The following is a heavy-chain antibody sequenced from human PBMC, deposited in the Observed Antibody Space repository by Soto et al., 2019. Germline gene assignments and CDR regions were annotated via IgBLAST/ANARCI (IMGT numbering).Heavy chain of an antibody. V-gene: IGHV4-59*01. J-gene: IGHJ4*02. CDR3: VREAYTGYGHALDH. CDR2: NYHSGTT. CDR1: GVTISTYY. Sequence: PSETLSLTCAVSGVTISTYYWSWIRQPPGKGLEWIGYNYHSGTTNYNPSLKSRVTISVDTSKNQFSLRLTSVTAADTAIYYCVREAYTGYGHALDHWGQGTLVTVSS. D-gene: IGHD5-12*01.